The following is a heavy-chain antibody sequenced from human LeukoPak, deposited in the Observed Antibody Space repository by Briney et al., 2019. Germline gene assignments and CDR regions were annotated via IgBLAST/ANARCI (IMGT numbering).Heavy chain of an antibody. V-gene: IGHV3-74*01. J-gene: IGHJ4*01. CDR2: NNSDGRWA. D-gene: IGHD2/OR15-2a*01. Sequence: PGGSLRLSCAASGNSWMHWVRQVSGKGRVWVSHNNSDGRWASYADSVKGQFTNSKDNAKNTVDLQMNSLRAEDAAVYYRVILYETYWGRRTLVTVS. CDR3: VILYETY. CDR1: GNSW.